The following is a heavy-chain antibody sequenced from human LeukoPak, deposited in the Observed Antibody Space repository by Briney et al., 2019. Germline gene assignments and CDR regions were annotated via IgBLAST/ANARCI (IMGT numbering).Heavy chain of an antibody. D-gene: IGHD6-13*01. CDR2: TSSSSSYI. CDR3: ARDPLAAGSFDY. Sequence: GGSLRLSCAASGFTFSSYSMNWVRQAPGKGLEWVSSTSSSSSYIYYADSVKGRFTISRDNAKNSLYLQMNSLRAEDTAVYYCARDPLAAGSFDYWGQGTLVTVSS. CDR1: GFTFSSYS. J-gene: IGHJ4*02. V-gene: IGHV3-21*01.